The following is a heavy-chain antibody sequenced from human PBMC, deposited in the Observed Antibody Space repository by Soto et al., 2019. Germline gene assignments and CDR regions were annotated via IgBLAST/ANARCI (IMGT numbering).Heavy chain of an antibody. CDR3: ARADSRDYYYGMDV. D-gene: IGHD6-13*01. J-gene: IGHJ6*02. Sequence: SETLSLTCTVSGGSISSYYWSWIRQPPGKGLEWIGYIYYSGSTNYNPSLKSRVTISVDTSKNQFSLKLSSVTAADTAVYYCARADSRDYYYGMDVWGQGTTVTVSS. CDR1: GGSISSYY. V-gene: IGHV4-59*01. CDR2: IYYSGST.